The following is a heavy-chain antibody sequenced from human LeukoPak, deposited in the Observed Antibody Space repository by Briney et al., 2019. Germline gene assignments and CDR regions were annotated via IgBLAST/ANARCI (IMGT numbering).Heavy chain of an antibody. CDR2: IRFDGSNK. J-gene: IGHJ4*02. CDR3: AKDPDCTSGVCYTFFDY. D-gene: IGHD2-8*01. V-gene: IGHV3-30*02. Sequence: GGSLRLSCGASGFTFSNYGMLWVRQAPGKGLEWVAFIRFDGSNKYYADSVKGRFTISRDNAKNSLYLQMNSLRAEDTAVYYCAKDPDCTSGVCYTFFDYWGQGTLVTVSS. CDR1: GFTFSNYG.